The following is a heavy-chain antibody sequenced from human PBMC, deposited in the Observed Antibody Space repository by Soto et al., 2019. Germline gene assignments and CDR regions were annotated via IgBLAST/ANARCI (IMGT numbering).Heavy chain of an antibody. J-gene: IGHJ4*02. CDR1: GFSLSNARMG. CDR3: ARTVARMNLDY. Sequence: QVTLKESGPVLVKPTETLTLTCTVSGFSLSNARMGVSWIRQPPGKALEWLAHIFSNDETAYSTSLKTRLTISKDTSKSQVVLTMGNMDPVDTTTYYCARTVARMNLDYWGQGTLVTVSS. D-gene: IGHD2-21*01. CDR2: IFSNDET. V-gene: IGHV2-26*01.